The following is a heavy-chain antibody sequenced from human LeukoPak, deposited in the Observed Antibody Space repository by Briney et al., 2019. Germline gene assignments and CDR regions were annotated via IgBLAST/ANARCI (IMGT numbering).Heavy chain of an antibody. D-gene: IGHD3-10*01. Sequence: GGSLRLSCSASGFTFSSYAMHWVRQAPGKGLEYVSAISSNGGSTYYADSAKGRFTISRDNSKNTLYLQMSSLRAEDTAVYYCVIPPMVRGVITFDYWGQGTLVTVSS. CDR2: ISSNGGST. CDR1: GFTFSSYA. J-gene: IGHJ4*02. V-gene: IGHV3-64D*06. CDR3: VIPPMVRGVITFDY.